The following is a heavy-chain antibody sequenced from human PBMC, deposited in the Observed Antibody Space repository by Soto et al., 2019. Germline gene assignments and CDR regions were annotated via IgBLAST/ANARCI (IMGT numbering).Heavy chain of an antibody. D-gene: IGHD3-22*01. Sequence: QVQLQESGPGLVKPSETLSLTCTVSGDSISSYYWNWIRQPPGKGLEWIGYIYHSGSTNYNPSLKRRVTISVDTSKKQFSLRLTSVTVADTAVYYCARLGYDSSGYPSWFDPWGQGTLVTVSS. V-gene: IGHV4-59*12. CDR3: ARLGYDSSGYPSWFDP. CDR1: GDSISSYY. CDR2: IYHSGST. J-gene: IGHJ5*02.